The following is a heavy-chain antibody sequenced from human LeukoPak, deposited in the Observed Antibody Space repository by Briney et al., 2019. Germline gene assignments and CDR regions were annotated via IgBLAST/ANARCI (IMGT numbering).Heavy chain of an antibody. Sequence: GGSLRLSCAASGFTFSNYWMSWVRPAPGKGLEWVANIKEDGSEKYHVDSVKGRFTISRDNAKNSLYLQMNSLRAEDTAVYYCARRGSLDYWGQGTLVTVSS. J-gene: IGHJ4*02. V-gene: IGHV3-7*01. CDR1: GFTFSNYW. D-gene: IGHD3-16*01. CDR3: ARRGSLDY. CDR2: IKEDGSEK.